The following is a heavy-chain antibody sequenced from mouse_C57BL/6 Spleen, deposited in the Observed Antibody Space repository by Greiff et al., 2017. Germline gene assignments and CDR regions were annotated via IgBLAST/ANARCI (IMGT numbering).Heavy chain of an antibody. CDR3: AREHSIYYAMDY. CDR2: ISYDGSN. Sequence: VQLKQSGPGLVKPSQSLSLTCSVTGYSITSGYYWNWIRQFPGNKLEWMGYISYDGSNNYNPSLKNRISITRDTSKNQFVLKLNSVTTEDTATYYGAREHSIYYAMDYWGQGTSVTVSS. J-gene: IGHJ4*01. V-gene: IGHV3-6*01. CDR1: GYSITSGYY. D-gene: IGHD2-10*02.